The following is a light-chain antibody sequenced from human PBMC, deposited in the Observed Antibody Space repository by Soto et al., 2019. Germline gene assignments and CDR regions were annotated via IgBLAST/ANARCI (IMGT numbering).Light chain of an antibody. Sequence: QSVLTQPPSVSGAPGQRVTISCTGSSSNIGAGYDVHWYQQLPGTAPKLLIYGNSNRPSGVPDRFSGSKSGTSASLAITGVQAEDEADYSCQSYDSTLNAVVFGGGTKLTVL. V-gene: IGLV1-40*01. CDR1: SSNIGAGYD. CDR3: QSYDSTLNAVV. CDR2: GNS. J-gene: IGLJ2*01.